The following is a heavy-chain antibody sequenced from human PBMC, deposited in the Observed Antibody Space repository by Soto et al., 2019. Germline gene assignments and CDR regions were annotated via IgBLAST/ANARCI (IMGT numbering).Heavy chain of an antibody. CDR2: IWYDGSNT. V-gene: IGHV3-33*01. D-gene: IGHD6-19*01. CDR1: GFTFSSYG. J-gene: IGHJ4*02. CDR3: ATNLYSSGLDY. Sequence: GGSLRLSCAASGFTFSSYGMHWVRQAPGKGLEWVAVIWYDGSNTYYADSVKGRFTISRDNSKNTLYLQMNSLRGEDTAAYYCATNLYSSGLDYWGQGTLVTVSS.